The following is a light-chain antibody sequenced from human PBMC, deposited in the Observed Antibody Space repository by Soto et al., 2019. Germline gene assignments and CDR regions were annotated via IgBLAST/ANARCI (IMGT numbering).Light chain of an antibody. V-gene: IGLV2-14*01. CDR2: DVS. Sequence: QSVLTQPASVSGSPGQSITISCTGTSSDVGGYNYVSWYQQHPGKAPKLMIYDVSNRPSGVSNRFSGSKSGNTASLTISGLQAEDEAAYYCSSYTVSSTYVVFGGGTKLTVL. CDR3: SSYTVSSTYVV. CDR1: SSDVGGYNY. J-gene: IGLJ2*01.